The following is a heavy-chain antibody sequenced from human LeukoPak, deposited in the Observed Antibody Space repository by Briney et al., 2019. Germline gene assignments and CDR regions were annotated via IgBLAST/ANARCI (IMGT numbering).Heavy chain of an antibody. D-gene: IGHD4-17*01. CDR1: GGSFSGYY. Sequence: SETLSLTCAVYGGSFSGYYWSWIRQPPGKGLEWIGEINQSGSTNYNPSLKSRVTISVDTSKNQFSLKLSSVTAADTAVYYCARDPKLRYGDYSFDYWGQGTLVTVSS. V-gene: IGHV4-34*01. CDR3: ARDPKLRYGDYSFDY. CDR2: INQSGST. J-gene: IGHJ4*02.